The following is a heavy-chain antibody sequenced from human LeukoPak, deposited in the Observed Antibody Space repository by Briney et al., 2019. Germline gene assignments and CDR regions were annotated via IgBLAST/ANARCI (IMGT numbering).Heavy chain of an antibody. CDR3: AKDLPTGFPFDY. CDR2: IYSGGNT. CDR1: GFTVSSNY. J-gene: IGHJ4*02. D-gene: IGHD1-1*01. Sequence: GGSLRLSCAASGFTVSSNYLSWVRQAPGKGLECVSVIYSGGNTYYADSVKGRFTISRDNSKSTLCLQMNSLRAEDTAVYYCAKDLPTGFPFDYWGQGTLVTVSS. V-gene: IGHV3-53*01.